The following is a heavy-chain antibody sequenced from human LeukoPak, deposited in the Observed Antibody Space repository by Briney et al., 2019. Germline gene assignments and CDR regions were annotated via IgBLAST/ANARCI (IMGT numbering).Heavy chain of an antibody. CDR1: GYTFTGYY. D-gene: IGHD6-6*01. CDR3: ARTSSSSPGDFDY. CDR2: INPNSGGT. V-gene: IGHV1-2*06. Sequence: ASVKVSCKASGYTFTGYYMHWVRQAPGQGLEWMGRINPNSGGTNYAQKFQGRVTMTRNTSISTAYMELSSLRSEDTAVYYCARTSSSSPGDFDYWGQGTLVTVSS. J-gene: IGHJ4*02.